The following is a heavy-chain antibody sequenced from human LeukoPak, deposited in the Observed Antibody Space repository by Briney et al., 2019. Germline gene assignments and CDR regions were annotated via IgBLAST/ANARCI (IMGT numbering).Heavy chain of an antibody. CDR2: IKSKTDGGTT. CDR3: TTDHPYDILTGPHIDY. J-gene: IGHJ4*02. D-gene: IGHD3-9*01. CDR1: GFTFSNAW. V-gene: IGHV3-15*01. Sequence: PGGSLRLSCAASGFTFSNAWMSWVRQDPGKGLEWVGRIKSKTDGGTTDYAAPVKGRFTISRDDSKNTLYLQMNSLKTEDTAVYYCTTDHPYDILTGPHIDYWGQGTLVTVSS.